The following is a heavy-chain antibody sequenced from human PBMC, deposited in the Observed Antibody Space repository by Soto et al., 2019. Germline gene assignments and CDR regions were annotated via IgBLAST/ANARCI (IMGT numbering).Heavy chain of an antibody. J-gene: IGHJ6*02. D-gene: IGHD2-15*01. CDR2: IWYDGSNK. Sequence: QVQLVESGGGVVQPGRSLRLSCAASGFTFSSYGMHWVRQAPGKGLEWVAVIWYDGSNKYYADSVKGRFTISRDNSKNTLYLQMNRLRAEDTAVYYCARAWRYCSGVSCYHDYYYYGMDVWGQGTTVTVSS. V-gene: IGHV3-33*01. CDR1: GFTFSSYG. CDR3: ARAWRYCSGVSCYHDYYYYGMDV.